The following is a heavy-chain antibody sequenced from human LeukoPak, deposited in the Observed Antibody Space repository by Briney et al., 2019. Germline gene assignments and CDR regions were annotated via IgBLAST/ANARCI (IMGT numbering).Heavy chain of an antibody. J-gene: IGHJ6*03. Sequence: GRSLRLSCAASGFTFSSYGMHWVRQAPGKGLEWVAVIWYDGSNKYYADSVKGRFTISRDNSKNTLYLQMNSLRAEDTAVYYCATDHEGSGSYSYYYYYMDVWGKGTTVTVSS. CDR2: IWYDGSNK. CDR3: ATDHEGSGSYSYYYYYMDV. D-gene: IGHD3-10*01. V-gene: IGHV3-33*01. CDR1: GFTFSSYG.